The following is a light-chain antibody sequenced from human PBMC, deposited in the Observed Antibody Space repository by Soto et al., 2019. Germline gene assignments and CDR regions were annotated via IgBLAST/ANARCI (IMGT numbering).Light chain of an antibody. J-gene: IGLJ1*01. Sequence: QSVLTQPASVFWSPGQSIPISCTGTSSDVGGYNYVSWYQQHPGKAPKFMIYDVSNRPSGVSNRFSGSKSGNTASLTISGLQAEDEADYYCCSYTTSNTRQIVFGTGTKVTVL. CDR2: DVS. CDR1: SSDVGGYNY. CDR3: CSYTTSNTRQIV. V-gene: IGLV2-14*01.